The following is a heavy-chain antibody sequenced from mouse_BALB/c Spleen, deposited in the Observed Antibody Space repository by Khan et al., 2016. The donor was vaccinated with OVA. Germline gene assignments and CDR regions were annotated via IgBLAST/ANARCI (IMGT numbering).Heavy chain of an antibody. CDR1: GYTFTNYG. J-gene: IGHJ4*01. CDR3: ERPPYFYYAMDY. V-gene: IGHV9-3-1*01. CDR2: INPYTGDP. D-gene: IGHD2-10*01. Sequence: QIQLVQSGPELMKPGETVKISCKASGYTFTNYGMNWVKQPPGKGLKWMGGINPYTGDPTYADDFNGRFAFSLETSSSTAYLQINNLNNEDTAIYYCERPPYFYYAMDYWGQGTLVTVS.